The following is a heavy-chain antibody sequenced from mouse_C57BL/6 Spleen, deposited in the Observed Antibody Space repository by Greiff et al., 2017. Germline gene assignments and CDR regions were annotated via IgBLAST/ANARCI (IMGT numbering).Heavy chain of an antibody. D-gene: IGHD2-5*01. CDR1: GYSITSGYY. Sequence: QLQESGPGLVKPSQSLSLTCSVTGYSITSGYYWNWIRQFPGNKLEWMGYISYDGSNNYNPSLKNRISITRDTSKNQFFLKLNSVTTEDTATYYCARVYYSNSYYFDYWGQGTTLTVSS. J-gene: IGHJ2*01. V-gene: IGHV3-6*01. CDR2: ISYDGSN. CDR3: ARVYYSNSYYFDY.